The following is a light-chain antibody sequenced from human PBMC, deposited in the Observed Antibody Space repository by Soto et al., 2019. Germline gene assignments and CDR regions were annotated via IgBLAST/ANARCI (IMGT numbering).Light chain of an antibody. V-gene: IGKV1-9*01. Sequence: DIQLTQSPSFLSASVGDRITITCRASQGISSYLAWYQKKPGKAPNLLIDAASTLQSGVPSRFSGGGSGTEFTLTISRLQPEDFATYYGHQLASYPITFGQGTRLEIK. CDR1: QGISSY. J-gene: IGKJ5*01. CDR3: HQLASYPIT. CDR2: AAS.